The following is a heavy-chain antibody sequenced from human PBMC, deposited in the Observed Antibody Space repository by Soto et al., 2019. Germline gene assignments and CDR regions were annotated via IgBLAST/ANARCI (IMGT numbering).Heavy chain of an antibody. D-gene: IGHD6-13*01. CDR3: ARRGSSWYFDY. CDR2: ISGSDGST. V-gene: IGHV3-23*01. CDR1: GFTFSSYA. J-gene: IGHJ4*02. Sequence: EVQLLESGGGLVQPGGSLRLSCAASGFTFSSYAMNWVRQAPGKGLEWVSVISGSDGSTYYANSVKGRFTISRDNSKNTLNLQMNSLRAEDTAVYYCARRGSSWYFDYWGRGTLVTVSS.